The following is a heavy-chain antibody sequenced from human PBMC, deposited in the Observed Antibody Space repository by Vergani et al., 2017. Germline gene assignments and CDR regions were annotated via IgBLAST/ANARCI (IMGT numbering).Heavy chain of an antibody. CDR1: GFTFSSYG. J-gene: IGHJ6*02. D-gene: IGHD2-15*01. Sequence: QVQLVESGGGVVQPGRSLRLSCAASGFTFSSYGMHWVRQAPGKGLEWVAVIWYDGSNKYYADSVKGRFTISRDNSTNTLYLQMNSLRAEDTAVYYCARDRLGYCSGGSCYGMDVWGQGTTVTVSS. CDR3: ARDRLGYCSGGSCYGMDV. CDR2: IWYDGSNK. V-gene: IGHV3-33*01.